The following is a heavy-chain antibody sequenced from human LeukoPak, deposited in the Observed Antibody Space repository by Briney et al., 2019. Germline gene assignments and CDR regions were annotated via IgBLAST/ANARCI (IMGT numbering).Heavy chain of an antibody. Sequence: GGSLRLSCAASRFTFSNYVMHWVRQAPGKGLEWVAVISYDGSDKYYADSVKGRFTISRDNSKNSLYLQMNSLRAEDTAVYYCASFLSSGYYQTWYDPWGQGTLVTVSS. CDR2: ISYDGSDK. V-gene: IGHV3-30*03. CDR1: RFTFSNYV. CDR3: ASFLSSGYYQTWYDP. J-gene: IGHJ5*02. D-gene: IGHD3-22*01.